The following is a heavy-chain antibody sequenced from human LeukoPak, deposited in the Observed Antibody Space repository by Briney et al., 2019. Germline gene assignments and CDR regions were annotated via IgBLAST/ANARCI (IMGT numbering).Heavy chain of an antibody. CDR1: GGSISSYY. J-gene: IGHJ6*03. D-gene: IGHD3-22*01. CDR2: IYYSGST. V-gene: IGHV4-59*01. CDR3: ARPRYYYDSSGYPRLSDYYYMDV. Sequence: SETLSLTCTVSGGSISSYYWSWIRQPPGKGLEWIGYIYYSGSTNYNPSLKSRVTISVDTSKNQFSLKLSSVTAADTAVYYCARPRYYYDSSGYPRLSDYYYMDVWGKGTTVTVSS.